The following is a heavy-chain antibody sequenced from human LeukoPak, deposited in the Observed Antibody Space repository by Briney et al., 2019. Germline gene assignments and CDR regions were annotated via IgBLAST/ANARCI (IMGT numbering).Heavy chain of an antibody. CDR3: ASYSSSVTY. V-gene: IGHV4-59*11. CDR1: GGSISSHY. CDR2: IYYSGST. D-gene: IGHD6-6*01. Sequence: PSETLSLTCTVSGGSISSHYWSWIRQPPGKGLEWIGYIYYSGSTNYNPSLKSRVTISVDTSKNQFSLKLSSVTAADMAVYYCASYSSSVTYWGQGTLVTVSS. J-gene: IGHJ4*02.